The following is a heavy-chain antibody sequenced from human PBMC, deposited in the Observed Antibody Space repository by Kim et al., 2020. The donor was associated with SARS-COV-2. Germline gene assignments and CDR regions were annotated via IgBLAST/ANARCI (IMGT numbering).Heavy chain of an antibody. CDR1: GFTFSNYA. Sequence: GGSLRLSCAASGFTFSNYAMSWTRQAPGKGLELVSTISASGLGTHYADSVRGRFTISRDNSKSTLFLQMSSLRVEDTAVYYCEASDFWGQGALVTVSS. J-gene: IGHJ4*02. V-gene: IGHV3-23*01. CDR2: ISASGLGT. CDR3: EASDF.